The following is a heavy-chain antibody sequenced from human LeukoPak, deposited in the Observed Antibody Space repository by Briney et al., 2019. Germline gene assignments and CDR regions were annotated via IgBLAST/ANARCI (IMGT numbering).Heavy chain of an antibody. V-gene: IGHV6-1*01. Sequence: SQTLSLTCAISGGTVSSTSGAWNWIRQSPSRGLEWLGRTYYRSKWFNDYAVSVKSRLTFSPDTSKNQVSLQLNSVTPEDTAVYYCARERIDSFDSWGQGTLVTVSS. J-gene: IGHJ5*01. D-gene: IGHD3-16*02. CDR1: GGTVSSTSGA. CDR2: TYYRSKWFN. CDR3: ARERIDSFDS.